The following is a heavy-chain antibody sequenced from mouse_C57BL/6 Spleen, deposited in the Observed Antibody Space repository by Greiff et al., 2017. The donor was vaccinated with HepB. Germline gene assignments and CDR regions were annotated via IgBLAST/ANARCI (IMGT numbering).Heavy chain of an antibody. CDR2: IYPGDGDT. Sequence: VQLQQSGAELVKPGASVKISCKASGYAFSSYWMNWVKQRPGKGLEWIGQIYPGDGDTNYNGKFKGKATLTADKSSSTAYMQLSSLTSEDSAVYFCARSGDPGYYGSSYGYFDVWGTGTTVTVSS. CDR3: ARSGDPGYYGSSYGYFDV. CDR1: GYAFSSYW. J-gene: IGHJ1*03. D-gene: IGHD1-1*01. V-gene: IGHV1-80*01.